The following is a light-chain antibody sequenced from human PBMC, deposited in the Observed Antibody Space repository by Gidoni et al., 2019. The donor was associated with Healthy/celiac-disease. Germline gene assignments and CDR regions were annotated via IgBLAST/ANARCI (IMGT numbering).Light chain of an antibody. CDR1: SGHSSYA. CDR3: QPWGSGIQIF. V-gene: IGLV4-69*01. CDR2: LNSDGRH. Sequence: QLVLTQSPSASASLGASVKLTCTLSSGHSSYAIAWHQQQPEKGPRYLMKLNSDGRHSKGEGIPDSFSGSRSGAEGYHPISALHSEDEADYYCQPWGSGIQIFFVTGPKVTVL. J-gene: IGLJ1*01.